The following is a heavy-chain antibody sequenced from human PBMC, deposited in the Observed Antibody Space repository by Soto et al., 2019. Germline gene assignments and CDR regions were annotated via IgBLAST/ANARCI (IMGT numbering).Heavy chain of an antibody. J-gene: IGHJ1*01. CDR1: GGTFSSYA. Sequence: AASVKVSCKASGGTFSSYAISWVRQAPGQGLEWMGGIIPIFGTANYAQKFQGRVTITADKSTSTAYMELSSLRSEDTAVYYCARSYDSSGYYYNLWFQHWGQGTMVTVYS. D-gene: IGHD3-22*01. CDR3: ARSYDSSGYYYNLWFQH. CDR2: IIPIFGTA. V-gene: IGHV1-69*06.